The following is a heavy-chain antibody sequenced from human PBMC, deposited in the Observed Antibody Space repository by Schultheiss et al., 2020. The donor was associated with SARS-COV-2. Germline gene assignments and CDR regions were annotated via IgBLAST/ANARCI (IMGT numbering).Heavy chain of an antibody. J-gene: IGHJ2*01. V-gene: IGHV1-69*13. Sequence: SVKVSCKASGYTFTSYGIVWVRQAPGQGLEWMGGIIPIFGTANYAQKFQGRVTITADESTSTAYMELSSLRSEDTAVYYCARQLNGDYEGAGCFDLWGRGTLVTVSS. CDR3: ARQLNGDYEGAGCFDL. D-gene: IGHD4-17*01. CDR2: IIPIFGTA. CDR1: GYTFTSYG.